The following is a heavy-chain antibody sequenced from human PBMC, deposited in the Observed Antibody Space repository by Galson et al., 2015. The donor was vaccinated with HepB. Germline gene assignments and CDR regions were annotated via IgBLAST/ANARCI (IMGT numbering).Heavy chain of an antibody. J-gene: IGHJ4*02. Sequence: SLRLSCAASGFTFSSYGMHWVRQAPGKGLEWVAVISYDGSNKYYADSVKGRVTISRDNSKNTLYLQMNSLRAEDTAVYYCAKGSVDDSNGLDYFDYWGQGTLVTVSS. CDR3: AKGSVDDSNGLDYFDY. V-gene: IGHV3-30*18. CDR2: ISYDGSNK. D-gene: IGHD3-22*01. CDR1: GFTFSSYG.